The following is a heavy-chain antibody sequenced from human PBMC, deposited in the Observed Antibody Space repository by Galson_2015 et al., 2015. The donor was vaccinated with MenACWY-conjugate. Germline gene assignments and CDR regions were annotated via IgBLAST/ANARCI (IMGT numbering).Heavy chain of an antibody. D-gene: IGHD2-15*01. CDR1: GFSLSTSGVG. J-gene: IGHJ4*02. V-gene: IGHV2-5*02. CDR3: SRTGATPGDY. CDR2: IYWDDDK. Sequence: PALVKPTQTLTPTCTFSGFSLSTSGVGVGWIRQPPGKALEWLALIYWDDDKRYSPSLRSRLTITKDTSKNHVVPTMTNMDPVDTATYYCSRTGATPGDYWGQGTLITVSS.